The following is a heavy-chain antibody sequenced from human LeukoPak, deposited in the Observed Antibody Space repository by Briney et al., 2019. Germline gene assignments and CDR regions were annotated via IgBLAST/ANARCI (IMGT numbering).Heavy chain of an antibody. V-gene: IGHV1-46*01. Sequence: ASVKVSFKASGYTFIRYYIHWVRQAPGQGLEWMGIINPSGGSTSYAQEFQGRVTMTRDTSTSTVYMELSSLRSEDTAVYYCARAEHCGGDCYSRYWGQGTLVTVSS. D-gene: IGHD2-21*02. J-gene: IGHJ4*02. CDR2: INPSGGST. CDR1: GYTFIRYY. CDR3: ARAEHCGGDCYSRY.